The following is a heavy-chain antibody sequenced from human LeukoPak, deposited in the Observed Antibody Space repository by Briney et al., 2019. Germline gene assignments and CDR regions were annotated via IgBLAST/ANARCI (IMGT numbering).Heavy chain of an antibody. D-gene: IGHD3-10*01. V-gene: IGHV1-2*02. CDR1: GYTFTGYY. J-gene: IGHJ4*02. Sequence: ASVKVSCKASGYTFTGYYMHWVRQAPGQGLEWMGWINPNSGGTNYAQKVQGRVTMTRDTSISTAYMELSRLRSDDTAVYYCARAPRGVYYFDYWGQGTLVTVSS. CDR2: INPNSGGT. CDR3: ARAPRGVYYFDY.